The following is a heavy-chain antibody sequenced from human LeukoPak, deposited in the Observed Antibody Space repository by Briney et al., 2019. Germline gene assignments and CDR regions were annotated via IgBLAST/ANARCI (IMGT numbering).Heavy chain of an antibody. CDR3: ETSMRGIQLHAIDY. CDR2: IISDGTNT. CDR1: GFTFSSYW. D-gene: IGHD5-18*01. Sequence: HPGGSLRLSCAASGFTFSSYWMHWVRQAPGKGLVWVSRIISDGTNTNYADSVRGRFTISRDNAKNTLYLQMNSLRAKDTAVYNGETSMRGIQLHAIDYWGQGTLVTVSS. V-gene: IGHV3-74*01. J-gene: IGHJ4*02.